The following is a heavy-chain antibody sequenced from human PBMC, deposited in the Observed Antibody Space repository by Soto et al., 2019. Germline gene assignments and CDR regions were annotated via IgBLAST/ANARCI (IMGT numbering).Heavy chain of an antibody. CDR1: GFTFSSYW. Sequence: GGSLRLSCAASGFTFSSYWMHWVRQAPGKGLVWVSRINSDGSSTSYADSVKGRITISRDNAKSTLYLQMNSLRADDTAVYYCARDHLGYCSTASCYWFDPWGQGTLVTVS. CDR2: INSDGSST. J-gene: IGHJ5*02. CDR3: ARDHLGYCSTASCYWFDP. V-gene: IGHV3-74*01. D-gene: IGHD2-15*01.